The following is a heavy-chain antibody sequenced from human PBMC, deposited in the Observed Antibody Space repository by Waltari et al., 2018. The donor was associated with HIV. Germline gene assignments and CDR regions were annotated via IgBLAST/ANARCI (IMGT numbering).Heavy chain of an antibody. CDR1: GGSIYNNPDN. V-gene: IGHV4-39*01. D-gene: IGHD3-3*01. CDR3: AKIPRYYGEPR. Sequence: QLQLQESGPRLVEPSETLSLTCTFSGGSIYNNPDNWGWIRQPPLKGLEWIGTISHNGTAYYNPSLKTRVSMSVHTSKNQFFLSLNSMTAADTAVYYCAKIPRYYGEPRWGQGILVTVS. CDR2: ISHNGTA. J-gene: IGHJ4*02.